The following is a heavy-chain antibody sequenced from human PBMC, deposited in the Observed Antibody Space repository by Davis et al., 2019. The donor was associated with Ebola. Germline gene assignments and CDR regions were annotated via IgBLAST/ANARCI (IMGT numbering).Heavy chain of an antibody. D-gene: IGHD3-16*01. Sequence: GESLKISCAASGFSLNTYWMSWVRQAPGKGLEWVANIDQDGSHKQYVDSVKGRFTISRDNTKNSLYLYVNSLRAEDTAVYYCARDNWGTANYWGRGTLVTVSS. CDR2: IDQDGSHK. CDR1: GFSLNTYW. J-gene: IGHJ4*02. V-gene: IGHV3-7*01. CDR3: ARDNWGTANY.